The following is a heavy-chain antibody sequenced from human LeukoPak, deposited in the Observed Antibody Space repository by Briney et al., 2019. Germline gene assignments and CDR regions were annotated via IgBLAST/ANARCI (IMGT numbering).Heavy chain of an antibody. V-gene: IGHV1-69*08. Sequence: SVKVSCKTSGGTIKTHIFSWVRQAPGQGVEWMGRITPIINSAKYAQKFRDRLTITADTSTGTAYMELSSLTSEDTALYYCTRVNLRGSQYNWFDPWGQGTLVIVSS. D-gene: IGHD1-26*01. CDR3: TRVNLRGSQYNWFDP. J-gene: IGHJ5*02. CDR2: ITPIINSA. CDR1: GGTIKTHI.